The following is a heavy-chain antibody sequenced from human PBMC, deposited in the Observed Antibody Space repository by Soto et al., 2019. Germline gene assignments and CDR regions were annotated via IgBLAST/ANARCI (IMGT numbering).Heavy chain of an antibody. V-gene: IGHV3-64D*06. CDR1: GFTFSSYA. CDR2: ISSNGGST. D-gene: IGHD6-13*01. J-gene: IGHJ4*02. CDR3: VKGEYSSSWSSFDY. Sequence: QPGGSLRLSCSASGFTFSSYAMHWVRQAPGKGLEYVSAISSNGGSTYYADSVKGRFTISRDNSKNTLYLQMSSLRAEDTAVYYCVKGEYSSSWSSFDYWGQGTLVTVSS.